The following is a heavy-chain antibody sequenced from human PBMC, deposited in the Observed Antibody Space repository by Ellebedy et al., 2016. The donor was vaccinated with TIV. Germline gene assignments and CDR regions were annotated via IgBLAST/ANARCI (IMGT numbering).Heavy chain of an antibody. Sequence: SETLSLXCTVSGGSVNSGSYYWSWIRQPPGKGLEWIAYIFYTGSANYNPSLKSRVSISVDGSKNQFSLNLSSVTAADTAVYYCATLGYFDAFDIWGQGAMVTVSS. CDR1: GGSVNSGSYY. J-gene: IGHJ3*02. V-gene: IGHV4-61*01. CDR2: IFYTGSA. CDR3: ATLGYFDAFDI. D-gene: IGHD5-18*01.